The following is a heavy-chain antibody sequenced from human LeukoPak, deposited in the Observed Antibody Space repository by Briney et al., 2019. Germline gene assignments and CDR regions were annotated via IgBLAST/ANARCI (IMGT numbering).Heavy chain of an antibody. D-gene: IGHD6-19*01. V-gene: IGHV3-33*01. CDR1: GFTFSSYG. J-gene: IGHJ4*02. CDR3: ARGSSGWYLLFDY. CDR2: IWYDGGNK. Sequence: GGSLRLSCAASGFTFSSYGMHWVRQAPGKGLEWVAVIWYDGGNKYYADSVKGRFTISRDNSKNTLYLQMNSLRAEDTAVYYCARGSSGWYLLFDYWGQGTLVTVSS.